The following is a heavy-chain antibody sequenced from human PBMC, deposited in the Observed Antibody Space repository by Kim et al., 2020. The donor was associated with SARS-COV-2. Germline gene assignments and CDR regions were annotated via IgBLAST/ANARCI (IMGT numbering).Heavy chain of an antibody. V-gene: IGHV3-48*02. Sequence: VKGRSAISRDNAKKSLYLQMNSLGDEDTAVYYCARVTSPSGYYDSSLLDYWGQGTLVTVSS. CDR3: ARVTSPSGYYDSSLLDY. D-gene: IGHD3-22*01. J-gene: IGHJ4*02.